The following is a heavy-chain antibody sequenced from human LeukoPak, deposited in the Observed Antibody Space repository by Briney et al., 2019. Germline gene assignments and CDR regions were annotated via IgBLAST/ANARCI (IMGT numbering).Heavy chain of an antibody. CDR3: ARDDTIVGFQH. Sequence: SETLSLTCTVSGGSISSSSYYWGWIRQPPGKGLEWIGSNYYSGSTYYNPSLKSRVTISVDTSKNQFSLKLSSVTAADTAVYYCARDDTIVGFQHWGQGTLVTVSS. CDR2: NYYSGST. J-gene: IGHJ1*01. CDR1: GGSISSSSYY. D-gene: IGHD1-26*01. V-gene: IGHV4-39*07.